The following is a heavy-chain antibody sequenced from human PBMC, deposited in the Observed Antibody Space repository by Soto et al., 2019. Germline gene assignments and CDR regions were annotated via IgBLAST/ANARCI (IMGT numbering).Heavy chain of an antibody. D-gene: IGHD6-19*01. J-gene: IGHJ4*02. Sequence: QTGGSLRLSCAASGFTFSSYGMHWVRQAPGKGLEWVAVIWYDGSNKYYADSVKGRFTISRDNSKNTLYLQMNSLRAEDTAVYYCARDLIAVAGLLDYWGQGTLVTVSS. CDR2: IWYDGSNK. CDR1: GFTFSSYG. CDR3: ARDLIAVAGLLDY. V-gene: IGHV3-33*01.